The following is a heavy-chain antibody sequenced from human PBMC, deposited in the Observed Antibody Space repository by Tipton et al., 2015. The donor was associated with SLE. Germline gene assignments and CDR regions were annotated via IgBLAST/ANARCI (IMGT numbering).Heavy chain of an antibody. J-gene: IGHJ5*02. D-gene: IGHD1-26*01. V-gene: IGHV1-2*02. Sequence: QSGAEVKKPGTSVKVSCKASGYTFTDYFMHWVRQAPGQGLEYMGWINPNSGGTNYAQEFQGRVTMTRDTSIRTAYMELRRLTSDDTAVYYCAREGATMDWFDPWGQGTLVTVSS. CDR2: INPNSGGT. CDR1: GYTFTDYF. CDR3: AREGATMDWFDP.